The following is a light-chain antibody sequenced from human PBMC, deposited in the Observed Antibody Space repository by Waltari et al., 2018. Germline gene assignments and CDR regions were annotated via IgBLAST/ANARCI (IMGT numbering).Light chain of an antibody. J-gene: IGKJ1*01. Sequence: DIQMTQSPSSLSASVGDRVTITCRASQSISSYLNWYHQKPGKAHKLLIHAASSLQSGVPSRFSGSGSGTDFTLTISSLQPEDFAIYYCQQSDRTPRTFGQGTKVEIK. V-gene: IGKV1-39*01. CDR1: QSISSY. CDR2: AAS. CDR3: QQSDRTPRT.